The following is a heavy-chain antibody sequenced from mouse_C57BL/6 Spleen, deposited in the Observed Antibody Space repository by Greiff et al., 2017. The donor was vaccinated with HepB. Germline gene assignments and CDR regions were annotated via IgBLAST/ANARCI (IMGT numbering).Heavy chain of an antibody. CDR1: GYTFTSYG. D-gene: IGHD1-1*01. CDR3: ATSSYGWFAY. V-gene: IGHV1-81*01. J-gene: IGHJ3*01. Sequence: QVHVKQSGAELARPGASVKLSCKASGYTFTSYGISWVKQRTGQGLEWIGEIYPRSGNTYYNEKFKGKATLTADKPSSTAYMELRSLTSEDSAVYFCATSSYGWFAYWGQGTLVTVSA. CDR2: IYPRSGNT.